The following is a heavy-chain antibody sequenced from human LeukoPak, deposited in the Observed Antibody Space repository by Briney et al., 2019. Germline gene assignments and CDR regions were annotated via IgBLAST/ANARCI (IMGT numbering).Heavy chain of an antibody. V-gene: IGHV4-4*07. CDR3: ARDRGVYYYYYMDV. D-gene: IGHD2-8*02. Sequence: SETLSLTCTVSSGSISSYYWSWIRQPAGKGLEWIGRIYTSGSTNYNPSLKSRVTMSVDTSKNQFSLKLSSVTAADTAVYYCARDRGVYYYYYMDVWGKGTTVTISS. CDR2: IYTSGST. CDR1: SGSISSYY. J-gene: IGHJ6*03.